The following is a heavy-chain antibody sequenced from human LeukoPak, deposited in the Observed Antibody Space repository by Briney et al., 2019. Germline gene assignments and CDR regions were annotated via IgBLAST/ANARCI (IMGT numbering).Heavy chain of an antibody. D-gene: IGHD1-26*01. CDR1: GFTFSSYE. Sequence: GGSLRLSCVASGFTFSSYEMNWVRQAPGKGLEWLSYITSSDSTTHYADSVKGRFTISRDDAQNSLYLQMNSLRAEDTAVYYCARDPYSGRYGDYYYYYMDVWGKGTTVTISS. J-gene: IGHJ6*03. V-gene: IGHV3-48*03. CDR3: ARDPYSGRYGDYYYYYMDV. CDR2: ITSSDSTT.